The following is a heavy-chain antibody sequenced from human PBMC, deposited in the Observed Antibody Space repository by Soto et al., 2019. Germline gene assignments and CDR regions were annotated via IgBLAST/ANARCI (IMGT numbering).Heavy chain of an antibody. CDR1: GFTFSSYG. CDR3: ARETGIVVVPAAIHAFDY. V-gene: IGHV3-33*01. J-gene: IGHJ4*02. CDR2: IWYDGSNK. Sequence: QVQLVESGGGVVQPGRSLRLSCAASGFTFSSYGMHWVRQAPGKGLEWVAVIWYDGSNKYYADSVKGRFTISRDNSKNTLYLQMNSLRAEDTAVYYCARETGIVVVPAAIHAFDYWGQGTLVTVSS. D-gene: IGHD2-2*02.